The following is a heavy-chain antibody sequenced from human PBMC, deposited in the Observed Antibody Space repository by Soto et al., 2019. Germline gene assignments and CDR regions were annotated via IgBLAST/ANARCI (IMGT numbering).Heavy chain of an antibody. CDR3: ARDLGAPGRGSAVGYYYHSGMDV. V-gene: IGHV3-7*05. J-gene: IGHJ6*02. CDR1: EFTFSSYW. Sequence: EVQLVESGGGLVQPGGSLRLSCAASEFTFSSYWMNWVRQAPGKGLEWVANIKEDGREKYYVDSVKGRFTISRDNAKNSLYLQMNSLRGEDTAVYYCARDLGAPGRGSAVGYYYHSGMDVWGQGTTGTVSS. D-gene: IGHD2-2*01. CDR2: IKEDGREK.